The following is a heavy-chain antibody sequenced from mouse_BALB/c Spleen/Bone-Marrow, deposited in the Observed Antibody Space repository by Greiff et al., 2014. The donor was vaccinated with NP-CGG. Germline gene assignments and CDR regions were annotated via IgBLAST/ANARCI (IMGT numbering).Heavy chain of an antibody. CDR2: IAPGSGST. CDR1: GYTFTSYW. J-gene: IGHJ1*01. Sequence: DLVKPGASVKLSCKASGYTFTSYWINWIKQRPGQGLEWIGRIAPGSGSTYYNEMFKGKATLTVDTSSSTAYIQLSSLASEDSAVYFCAGSGDGWFDVWGAGTTVTVSS. D-gene: IGHD1-1*02. CDR3: AGSGDGWFDV. V-gene: IGHV1S41*01.